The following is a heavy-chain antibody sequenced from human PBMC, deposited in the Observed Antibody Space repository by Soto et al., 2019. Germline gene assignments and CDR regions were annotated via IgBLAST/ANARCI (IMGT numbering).Heavy chain of an antibody. J-gene: IGHJ4*01. V-gene: IGHV4-39*01. CDR1: DGSISSSSYY. CDR2: VYFSGST. CDR3: ARRNLFPSNSAFDY. Sequence: QLQLQESGPRLVKPSETLSLTCSVSDGSISSSSYYWCWIRQPPGKGLEWIGNVYFSGSTNSHPSLKSRVTMSVDTSKNQFSLKLSSVTAADTAVYYCARRNLFPSNSAFDYCGHGTVVPVSS. D-gene: IGHD4-4*01.